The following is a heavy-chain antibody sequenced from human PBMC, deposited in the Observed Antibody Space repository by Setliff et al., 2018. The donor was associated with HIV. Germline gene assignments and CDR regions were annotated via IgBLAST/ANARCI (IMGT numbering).Heavy chain of an antibody. CDR2: IRYDDTYK. CDR1: GFTFSSYG. CDR3: ARSVIGYYYYGMDV. D-gene: IGHD3-10*01. V-gene: IGHV3-30*02. J-gene: IGHJ6*02. Sequence: LSLSCAASGFTFSSYGMHWVRQAPGKGLEWVAFIRYDDTYKYYADSVKGRFTISIDNSKNTLYLQMNSLRAEDTAVYYCARSVIGYYYYGMDVWGQGTTVTV.